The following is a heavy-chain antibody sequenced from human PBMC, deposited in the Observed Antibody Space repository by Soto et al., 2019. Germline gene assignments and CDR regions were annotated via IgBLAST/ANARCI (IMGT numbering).Heavy chain of an antibody. Sequence: QLQLQESGPGLVKPSETLSLTCTVSGGSISSSSYYWGWIRQPPGKGLEWIGSIYYSGSTYYNPSLKSRVTISVDTSKNQFSLKLSSVTAADTAVYYCASDGSGSANWYFDLWGRGTLVTVSS. D-gene: IGHD3-10*01. CDR3: ASDGSGSANWYFDL. V-gene: IGHV4-39*01. J-gene: IGHJ2*01. CDR1: GGSISSSSYY. CDR2: IYYSGST.